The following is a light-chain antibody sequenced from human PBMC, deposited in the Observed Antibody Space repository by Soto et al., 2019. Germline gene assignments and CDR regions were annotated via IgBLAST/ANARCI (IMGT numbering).Light chain of an antibody. V-gene: IGKV1-33*01. CDR3: QHYHDLPLT. CDR2: DAT. J-gene: IGKJ4*01. Sequence: DIQMTQSPSSLSASVGDRVTITCQASQDISNYLNWYQQKPGKAPNLLIYDATNLQTGIPSRFSGSGFGTDFTFTINSLQPEDVATYYCQHYHDLPLTFGGGTKVEIK. CDR1: QDISNY.